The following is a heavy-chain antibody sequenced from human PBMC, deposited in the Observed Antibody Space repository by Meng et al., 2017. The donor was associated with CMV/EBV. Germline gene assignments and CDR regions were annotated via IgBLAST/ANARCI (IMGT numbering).Heavy chain of an antibody. V-gene: IGHV1-2*02. J-gene: IGHJ4*02. CDR3: VRDHNWGPDY. CDR2: IYPNSGGT. D-gene: IGHD1-1*01. CDR1: GYRVSDHY. Sequence: QVRRVKPGVDVKTPGCSCKVPCQTSGYRVSDHYMPWVRQAPGQGLEWMGWIYPNSGGTHYAQKFQDRVTMTRDTSISTVYMELSRLTSDDTAVYYCVRDHNWGPDYWGQGTLVTVSS.